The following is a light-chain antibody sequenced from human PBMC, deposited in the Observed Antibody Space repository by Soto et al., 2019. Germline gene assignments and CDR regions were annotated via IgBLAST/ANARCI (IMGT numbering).Light chain of an antibody. V-gene: IGKV1-33*01. Sequence: DIQMTQSPSSLSASVGDRVTITCQASQDITYLNWYQQKPGKAPKLLIYGASNLEPGVPPRFSGSGSGTDFTLTISSLQPEDIATYYCQQYGNLPGPFGPGTTVRIK. CDR1: QDITY. J-gene: IGKJ3*01. CDR2: GAS. CDR3: QQYGNLPGP.